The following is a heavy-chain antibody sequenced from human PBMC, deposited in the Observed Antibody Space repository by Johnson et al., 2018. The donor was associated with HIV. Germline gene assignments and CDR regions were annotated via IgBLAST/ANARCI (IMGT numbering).Heavy chain of an antibody. Sequence: EVQLLESGGGLVQPGGSLRLSCAASGFTFSSYDMHWVRQATGKGLEWVSAIGTAGYTYYPGSVKGRFTISSENAKNSLYLQMNSLRAEDTALYYCARDLPNSSSWYIRNDAFDIWGQGTMVTVSS. D-gene: IGHD6-13*01. CDR2: IGTAGYT. J-gene: IGHJ3*02. CDR1: GFTFSSYD. V-gene: IGHV3-13*01. CDR3: ARDLPNSSSWYIRNDAFDI.